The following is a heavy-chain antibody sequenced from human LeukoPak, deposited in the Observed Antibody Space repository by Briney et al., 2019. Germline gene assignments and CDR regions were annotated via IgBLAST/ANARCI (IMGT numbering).Heavy chain of an antibody. D-gene: IGHD5-18*01. V-gene: IGHV3-7*01. CDR3: ARWERGCSYGYIYQYYMDV. CDR1: GFTLRSYW. Sequence: GVSVSLSRAASGFTLRSYWMRWVREAPGRGLEGVANIKHDGSEKYYADSVRGRFTIPRDNAKHSLYLQGNSLRAGHPPVYYCARWERGCSYGYIYQYYMDVWGKGPTVTLSS. CDR2: IKHDGSEK. J-gene: IGHJ6*03.